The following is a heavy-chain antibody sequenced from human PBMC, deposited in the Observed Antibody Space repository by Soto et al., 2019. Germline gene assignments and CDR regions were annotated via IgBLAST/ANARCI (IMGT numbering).Heavy chain of an antibody. CDR3: ARHIAAAGTSPRDAFDI. D-gene: IGHD6-13*01. V-gene: IGHV1-18*01. J-gene: IGHJ3*02. Sequence: QVQLVQSGAEVKKPGASVKVSCKASGYTFTSYGISWVRQAPGQGLEWMGWISAYNGNTNYAQKLQGRVTMTTDTSTSTAYMELRSLRSDDTAAYYCARHIAAAGTSPRDAFDIWGQGTMVTVSS. CDR2: ISAYNGNT. CDR1: GYTFTSYG.